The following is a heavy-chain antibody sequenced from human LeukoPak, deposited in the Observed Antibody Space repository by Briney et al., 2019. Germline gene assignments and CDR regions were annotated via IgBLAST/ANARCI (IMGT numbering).Heavy chain of an antibody. V-gene: IGHV3-23*05. J-gene: IGHJ4*02. Sequence: PGGSRRLSCAASGFTFDDYAMHWVRQAPGKGLEWVSSIKISGYADYADSVKGRFTISRDNSKNTLYLQMNSLRVEDTAVYYCTKVRPPPGSGWFGGDDSWGQGTLVTVSS. D-gene: IGHD3-10*01. CDR2: IKISGYA. CDR1: GFTFDDYA. CDR3: TKVRPPPGSGWFGGDDS.